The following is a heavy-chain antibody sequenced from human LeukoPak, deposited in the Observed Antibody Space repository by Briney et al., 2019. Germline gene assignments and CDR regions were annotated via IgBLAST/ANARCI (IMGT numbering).Heavy chain of an antibody. CDR3: AREVWCSGGSCDTGLGCFDP. CDR2: INPKSGGT. Sequence: GASVKVSCKASGYTFSAYYMNWVRQAPGQGLEWMGWINPKSGGTKYAQKFQGRVTMTRDASIKTAYMELSRLTSDDTAVYYCAREVWCSGGSCDTGLGCFDPWGQGTLVTVSS. J-gene: IGHJ5*02. CDR1: GYTFSAYY. V-gene: IGHV1-2*02. D-gene: IGHD2-8*02.